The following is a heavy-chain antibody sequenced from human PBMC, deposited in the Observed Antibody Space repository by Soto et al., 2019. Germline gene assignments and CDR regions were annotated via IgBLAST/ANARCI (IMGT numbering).Heavy chain of an antibody. Sequence: PGGSLRLSCAASGFTFDYYTMHWVRQAPGKGLERVSLISWDGGSTYYADSVKGRFTISRDNSKNSLYLQMNSLRTEDTALYYCAKDXSRSSWFNYYYYYGMDVWGPGTTVTVSS. CDR1: GFTFDYYT. CDR3: AKDXSRSSWFNYYYYYGMDV. J-gene: IGHJ6*02. V-gene: IGHV3-43*01. CDR2: ISWDGGST. D-gene: IGHD6-13*01.